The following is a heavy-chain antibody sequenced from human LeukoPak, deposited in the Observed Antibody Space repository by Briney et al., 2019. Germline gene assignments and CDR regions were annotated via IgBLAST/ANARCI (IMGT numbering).Heavy chain of an antibody. D-gene: IGHD5-18*01. V-gene: IGHV1-2*02. Sequence: GASVRVSCTASGYTFTGYYMYWVRQAPGQGLEWMGWINPNSGGTNYAQKFQGRVTMTRDTSISTAYMELSRLRSDDTAVYYCAPLVSYGAAEGYWGQGTLVAVSS. CDR2: INPNSGGT. J-gene: IGHJ4*02. CDR3: APLVSYGAAEGY. CDR1: GYTFTGYY.